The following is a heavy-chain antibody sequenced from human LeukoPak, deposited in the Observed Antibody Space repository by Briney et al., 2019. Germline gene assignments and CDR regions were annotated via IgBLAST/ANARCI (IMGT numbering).Heavy chain of an antibody. CDR3: ARKIVGATRPLDY. V-gene: IGHV4-34*01. D-gene: IGHD1-26*01. J-gene: IGHJ4*02. Sequence: SETLSLTCAVYGGSFSGYYWSWIRQPPGKGLEWIGEINHSGSTNYNPSLKSRVTILVDTSKNQFSLKLSSVTAADTAVYYCARKIVGATRPLDYWGQGTLVTVSS. CDR1: GGSFSGYY. CDR2: INHSGST.